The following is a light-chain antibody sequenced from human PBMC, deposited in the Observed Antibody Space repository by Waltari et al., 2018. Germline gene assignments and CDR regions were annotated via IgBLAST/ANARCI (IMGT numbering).Light chain of an antibody. CDR2: AES. CDR1: QGISNS. V-gene: IGKV1-NL1*01. J-gene: IGKJ4*01. Sequence: DIQMPQSTSPLSAPVGDRGSSTCRGSQGISNSLAWYQQKPGKAPKLLLYAESTLESGVPPRFSGSGSGADYTLTISSLQPEDFATYFCQQYYSTLALTFGGGTKVEIK. CDR3: QQYYSTLALT.